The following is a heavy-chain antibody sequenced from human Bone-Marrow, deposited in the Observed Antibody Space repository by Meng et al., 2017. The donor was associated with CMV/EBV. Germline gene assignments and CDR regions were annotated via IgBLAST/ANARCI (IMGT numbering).Heavy chain of an antibody. J-gene: IGHJ5*02. CDR2: IQHDGSDK. V-gene: IGHV3-30*02. D-gene: IGHD4-11*01. Sequence: GGSLRLSCAASGFTFSASAMHWVRQIPGKGLEWMAYIQHDGSDKYYTDSLEGLFTISRDNSKNTLYLEMNSLRAEDTAIYYCAKHDYNNYLHTWGQGTLVTAPQ. CDR3: AKHDYNNYLHT. CDR1: GFTFSASA.